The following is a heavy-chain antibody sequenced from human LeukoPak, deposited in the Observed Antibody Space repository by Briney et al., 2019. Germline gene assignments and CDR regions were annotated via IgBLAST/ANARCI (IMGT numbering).Heavy chain of an antibody. J-gene: IGHJ5*02. Sequence: SETLSLTCAVYGGSFSGYYWSWIRQPPGKGLEWIGEINHSGSTNYNPSLKSRVTISLDTSKNQFSLKLSSVTAADTAVYYCARYSSSSGWFDPWGQGTLVTVSS. CDR1: GGSFSGYY. CDR3: ARYSSSSGWFDP. CDR2: INHSGST. D-gene: IGHD6-6*01. V-gene: IGHV4-34*01.